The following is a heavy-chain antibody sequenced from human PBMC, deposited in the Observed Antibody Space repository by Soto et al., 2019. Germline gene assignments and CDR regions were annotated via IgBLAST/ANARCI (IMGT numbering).Heavy chain of an antibody. D-gene: IGHD3-22*01. CDR3: ARGRQVVVITDYYYYGMDV. Sequence: SETLSFTCAVYGGSFSGYYWSWIRQPPGKGLEWIGEINHSGSTNYNPSLKSRVTISVDTSKNQFSLKLSSVTAADTAVYYCARGRQVVVITDYYYYGMDVWGQGTTVTVSS. CDR1: GGSFSGYY. CDR2: INHSGST. V-gene: IGHV4-34*01. J-gene: IGHJ6*02.